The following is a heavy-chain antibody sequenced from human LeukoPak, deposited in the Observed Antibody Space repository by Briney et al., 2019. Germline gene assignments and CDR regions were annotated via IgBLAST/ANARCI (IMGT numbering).Heavy chain of an antibody. Sequence: GESLKISCQGSGYSFTNNWIGWVRHMPRKGLDWMAIVYPGDSHTKYNPSFQGQVTISADKSSSTAYLQWISLRASDTAIYYCVRTPTCSSGSCYPNWFDSWGQGTLVTVSS. V-gene: IGHV5-51*01. CDR2: VYPGDSHT. CDR3: VRTPTCSSGSCYPNWFDS. CDR1: GYSFTNNW. J-gene: IGHJ5*01. D-gene: IGHD2-15*01.